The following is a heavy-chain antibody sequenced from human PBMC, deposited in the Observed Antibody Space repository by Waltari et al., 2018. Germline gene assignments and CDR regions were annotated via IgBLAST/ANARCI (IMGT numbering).Heavy chain of an antibody. V-gene: IGHV4-31*03. CDR2: IYYSGST. Sequence: QVQLQESGPGLVKPSQTLSLTCPVSGGSISRGVYYWNWIRQHPGKGLEWIGYIYYSGSTYYNPSLKTRVTISVDSSKSQFSLKLSSVTAADTAIYYCAREVSPGTFSLWGQGTMVTVSS. CDR3: AREVSPGTFSL. CDR1: GGSISRGVYY. J-gene: IGHJ3*01. D-gene: IGHD1-1*01.